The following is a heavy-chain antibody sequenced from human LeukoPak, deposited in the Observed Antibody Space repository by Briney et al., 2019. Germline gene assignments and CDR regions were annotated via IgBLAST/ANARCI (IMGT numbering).Heavy chain of an antibody. CDR2: ISFDGAHI. CDR3: ARARGAYLGY. CDR1: GFTFRHCA. J-gene: IGHJ4*02. D-gene: IGHD3-16*01. Sequence: PGGSLRLSCAASGFTFRHCAMHWVRQAPGKGLEWVAVISFDGAHIYYVDSVKGRFLISRDNANYTLYLQMNNLTAEDTAIYYCARARGAYLGYWGPGTLVTVSS. V-gene: IGHV3-30*04.